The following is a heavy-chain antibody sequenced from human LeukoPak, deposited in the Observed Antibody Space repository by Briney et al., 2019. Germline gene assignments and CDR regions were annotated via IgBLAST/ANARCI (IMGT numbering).Heavy chain of an antibody. CDR3: ARNRDSN. CDR2: IKKDGSEK. CDR1: GFTFSSYW. J-gene: IGHJ4*02. D-gene: IGHD2-21*02. V-gene: IGHV3-7*04. Sequence: GGSLRLSCAASGFTFSSYWMSLVRQAAGKGLEWVANIKKDGSEKYYVDSVKGRFTISRDNAKKSLYLQMISLRAEDTAVYYCARNRDSNWGQGTLVTVSS.